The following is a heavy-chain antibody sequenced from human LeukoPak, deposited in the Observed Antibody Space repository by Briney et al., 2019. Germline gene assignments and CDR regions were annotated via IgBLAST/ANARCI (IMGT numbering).Heavy chain of an antibody. CDR3: ATGSGGQQLVNQAVAY. V-gene: IGHV1-8*03. CDR2: MNPNSGNT. D-gene: IGHD6-13*01. Sequence: ASVKVSCKASGYTFTNYNINWVRQAPGQGLEWMAWMNPNSGNTGCAQKFQGRVTITRDFSISTVYMEVTSLTSEDTAVYYCATGSGGQQLVNQAVAYWGQGTLVTVSS. J-gene: IGHJ4*02. CDR1: GYTFTNYN.